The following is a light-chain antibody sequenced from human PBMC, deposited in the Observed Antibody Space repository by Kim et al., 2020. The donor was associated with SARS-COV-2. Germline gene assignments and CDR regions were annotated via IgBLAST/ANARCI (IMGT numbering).Light chain of an antibody. J-gene: IGLJ2*01. CDR2: EDN. CDR3: QSYDSSNHVV. Sequence: VTSSATRSSGSIASNYVQWYQQRPGSAPTTVIYEDNQRPSGVPDRFSGSIDSSSNSASLTISGLKTEDEADYYCQSYDSSNHVVFGGGTQLTVL. CDR1: SGSIASNY. V-gene: IGLV6-57*03.